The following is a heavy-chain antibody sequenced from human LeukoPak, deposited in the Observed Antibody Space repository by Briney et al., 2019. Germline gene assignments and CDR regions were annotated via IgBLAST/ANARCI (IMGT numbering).Heavy chain of an antibody. CDR3: ALHGGAVAGTDNYYYYYGMDV. V-gene: IGHV1-46*01. CDR1: GYTFTSYY. Sequence: ASVKVSCKASGYTFTSYYMHWVRQAPGQGLEWMGIINPSGGSTSYAQKFQGRVTMTRDTSTSTVYMELSSLRSEDTAVYYCALHGGAVAGTDNYYYYYGMDVWGQGTTVTVSS. CDR2: INPSGGST. D-gene: IGHD6-19*01. J-gene: IGHJ6*02.